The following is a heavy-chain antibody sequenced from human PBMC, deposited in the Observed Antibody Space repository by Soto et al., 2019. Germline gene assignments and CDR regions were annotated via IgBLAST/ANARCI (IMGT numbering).Heavy chain of an antibody. D-gene: IGHD6-13*01. CDR3: ARAASALL. CDR2: INPIGGTT. J-gene: IGHJ4*02. Sequence: QVQLVQSGPEVKKPGASVKVSCKASGYTFMNYHMHWVLQAPGRGLEWLGKINPIGGTTTYAQRFQGRVTMTSDTSTSKVYMEMSSLGSEDTAVYYCARAASALLWGPGTQVTVSS. V-gene: IGHV1-46*01. CDR1: GYTFMNYH.